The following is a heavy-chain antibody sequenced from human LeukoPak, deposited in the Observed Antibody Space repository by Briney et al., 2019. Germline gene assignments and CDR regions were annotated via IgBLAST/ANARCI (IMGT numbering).Heavy chain of an antibody. Sequence: SETLSLTCTVSGGSISSGSYYGSWIRQPAGRGLEWIGRIYTSGSTNYNPSLKSRVTISVDTSKNQFSLRLSSVTAADTAVYYCARARLSHIVGEDYWGQGTLVTVSS. CDR2: IYTSGST. V-gene: IGHV4-61*02. J-gene: IGHJ4*02. CDR1: GGSISSGSYY. D-gene: IGHD1-26*01. CDR3: ARARLSHIVGEDY.